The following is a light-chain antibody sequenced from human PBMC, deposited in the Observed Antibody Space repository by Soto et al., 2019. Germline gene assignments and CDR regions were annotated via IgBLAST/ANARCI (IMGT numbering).Light chain of an antibody. CDR3: QQTYSPPAT. Sequence: DIRMTKSPSSLSASVGDRVTIACRASQSIDTHLNWYQQHPGKAPNALIYEASNLQSGVPSRFSGSGSGTDFTLTISGLQPDDSSTYSCQQTYSPPATCGQGTKVEI. CDR1: QSIDTH. J-gene: IGKJ1*01. V-gene: IGKV1-39*01. CDR2: EAS.